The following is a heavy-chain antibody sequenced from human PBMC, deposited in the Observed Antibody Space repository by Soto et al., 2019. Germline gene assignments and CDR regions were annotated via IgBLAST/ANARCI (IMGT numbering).Heavy chain of an antibody. CDR2: ISGSGSNT. CDR3: AKRFTIFGEDKLSPDVDN. J-gene: IGHJ4*02. CDR1: GFTFSSHA. V-gene: IGHV3-23*01. Sequence: EVQLLESGGGLVQPGGSLRLSCAASGFTFSSHAMSWVRQAPGKGLEWVSGISGSGSNTYYADSVKGRFTISRDKSKNTLYLQMNSLRAEDTAVYFCAKRFTIFGEDKLSPDVDNWGQGTLVTISS. D-gene: IGHD3-3*01.